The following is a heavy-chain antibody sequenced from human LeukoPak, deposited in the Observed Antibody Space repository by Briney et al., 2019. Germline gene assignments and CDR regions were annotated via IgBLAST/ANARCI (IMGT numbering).Heavy chain of an antibody. CDR1: GFTFSSYA. V-gene: IGHV3-23*01. CDR3: AKQGKTVAGYYYGMDV. J-gene: IGHJ6*02. D-gene: IGHD6-19*01. Sequence: PAQSLRLSWAASGFTFSSYAMSWVSQAAGKGLGWVSAISGSGGSTYYADSVKGRFTIYRDNSKNTLYLQMNSLRAEDTAVYYCAKQGKTVAGYYYGMDVWGQGTTVTVSS. CDR2: ISGSGGST.